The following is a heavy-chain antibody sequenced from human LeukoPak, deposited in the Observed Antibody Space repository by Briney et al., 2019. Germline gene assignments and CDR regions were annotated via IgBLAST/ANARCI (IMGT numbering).Heavy chain of an antibody. CDR1: GFTFSSYS. D-gene: IGHD2-8*01. CDR2: ISSSSSTI. CDR3: ARDRRRMLGGHYYYMDV. J-gene: IGHJ6*03. Sequence: GGTLRLSCAASGFTFSSYSMNWVRQAPGKGLEWVSYISSSSSTIYYADSVKGRFTISRDNAKNSLYLQMNSLRAEDTAVYYCARDRRRMLGGHYYYMDVWGKGTTVTVSS. V-gene: IGHV3-48*01.